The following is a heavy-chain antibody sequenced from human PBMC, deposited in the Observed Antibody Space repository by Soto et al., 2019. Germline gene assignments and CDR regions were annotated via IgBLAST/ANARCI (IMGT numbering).Heavy chain of an antibody. D-gene: IGHD1-26*01. V-gene: IGHV4-59*01. J-gene: IGHJ3*02. CDR2: IYYRGST. Sequence: SETLSLTCTVSGGSISSYYRSWIRQRPGNGLEWIGYIYYRGSTNYNPSLKSRVTISVDTSKNHFSLKLSSVTAEDTAVYYCATDRGSYNDAFGIWGQGTMVTVSS. CDR1: GGSISSYY. CDR3: ATDRGSYNDAFGI.